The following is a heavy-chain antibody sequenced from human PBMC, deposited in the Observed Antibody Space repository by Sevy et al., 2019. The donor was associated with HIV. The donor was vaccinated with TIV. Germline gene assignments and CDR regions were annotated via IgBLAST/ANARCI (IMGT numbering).Heavy chain of an antibody. D-gene: IGHD5-12*01. CDR3: AKDNSAYDYDY. Sequence: GGSLRLSCAASGFTFSSYAMSWVRQAPGKGLEWVSAISGSGGSTYYADYEKGRFTISRDNSKNTLYLQMNSLRAEDTAVYYCAKDNSAYDYDYWGQGTLVTVSS. V-gene: IGHV3-23*01. J-gene: IGHJ4*02. CDR1: GFTFSSYA. CDR2: ISGSGGST.